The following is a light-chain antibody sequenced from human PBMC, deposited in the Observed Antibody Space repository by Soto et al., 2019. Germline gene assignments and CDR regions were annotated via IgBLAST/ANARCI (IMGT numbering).Light chain of an antibody. Sequence: EIIMTQSPATLSVSPGEGATLSCRASQGIGSSLAWYQHKPGQTPRLSIYDTSTRATGVPARVSGSRSETEFTLTINRLQAEDLEVYYCRSYKHSPLTFGGGTKVENK. CDR2: DTS. CDR3: RSYKHSPLT. V-gene: IGKV3-15*01. CDR1: QGIGSS. J-gene: IGKJ4*01.